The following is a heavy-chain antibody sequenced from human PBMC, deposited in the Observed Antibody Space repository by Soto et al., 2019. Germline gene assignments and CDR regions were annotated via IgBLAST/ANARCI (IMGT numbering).Heavy chain of an antibody. CDR2: IIPMSGTT. J-gene: IGHJ4*02. CDR1: GGAFTSYS. CDR3: ARDNTGLDY. D-gene: IGHD1-1*01. Sequence: QVHLVQSGAEVKKPGSSVKVSCKASGGAFTSYSFHWVRQAPGQGLEWMGGIIPMSGTTNYALKFQGRVTMTADVPTNTAYIELSSRRSEDTAMYYCARDNTGLDYWGQGTLVTVSS. V-gene: IGHV1-69*12.